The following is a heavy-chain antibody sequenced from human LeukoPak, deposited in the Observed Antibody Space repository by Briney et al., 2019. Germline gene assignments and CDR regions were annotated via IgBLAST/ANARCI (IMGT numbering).Heavy chain of an antibody. CDR2: ISSGTSTT. CDR3: ARGRGLTLSYHYFDY. CDR1: GFTFSPLG. Sequence: GGSLRLSCAASGFTFSPLGMNWVRQAPGGGLEWVSYISSGTSTTYYADSVKGRFTISRDNAKNSLYLQLNSLRDEDTAVYYCARGRGLTLSYHYFDYWGQGTLVTVSS. V-gene: IGHV3-48*02. D-gene: IGHD3-10*01. J-gene: IGHJ4*02.